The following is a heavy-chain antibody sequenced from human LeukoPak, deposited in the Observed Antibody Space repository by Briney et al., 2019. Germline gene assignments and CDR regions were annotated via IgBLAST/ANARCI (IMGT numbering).Heavy chain of an antibody. CDR1: GASISSYF. CDR2: IHTSGST. V-gene: IGHV4-4*09. Sequence: SETLSLTCTVSGASISSYFWTWIRQPPGKGLEWLAYIHTSGSTNYNPSLKSRVTISLDPSKSQFSLNLTSVTAADTAMYYCARHRRAVPAYYFDYWGPGAPVTVSS. D-gene: IGHD6-19*01. J-gene: IGHJ4*02. CDR3: ARHRRAVPAYYFDY.